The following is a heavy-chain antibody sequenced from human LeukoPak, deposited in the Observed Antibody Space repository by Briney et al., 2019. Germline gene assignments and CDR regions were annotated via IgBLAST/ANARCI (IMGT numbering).Heavy chain of an antibody. Sequence: GRSLRLSCAASGFTFDDYAMHWVRQAPGKGLEWVSGISWNSGSIGYADSVKGRFTISRDNAKNSLYLQMNSLRAEDTALYYCAKQGGFGEFSVLYNWFDPWGQGTLVTVSS. CDR2: ISWNSGSI. D-gene: IGHD3-10*01. V-gene: IGHV3-9*01. J-gene: IGHJ5*02. CDR3: AKQGGFGEFSVLYNWFDP. CDR1: GFTFDDYA.